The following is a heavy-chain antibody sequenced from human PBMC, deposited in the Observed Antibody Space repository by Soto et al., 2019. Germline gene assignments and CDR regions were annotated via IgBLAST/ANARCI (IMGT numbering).Heavy chain of an antibody. J-gene: IGHJ6*02. D-gene: IGHD5-18*01. CDR2: INPNSGGT. Sequence: ASVKGSCQASGYTVTGYCMHWVRQAPGQGLEWMGWINPNSGGTNYAQKFQGWVTMTRDTSISTADMELSRLRSDDTAGYYCASGATALGPLGSYGMDVWGQGATVTLSS. V-gene: IGHV1-2*04. CDR3: ASGATALGPLGSYGMDV. CDR1: GYTVTGYC.